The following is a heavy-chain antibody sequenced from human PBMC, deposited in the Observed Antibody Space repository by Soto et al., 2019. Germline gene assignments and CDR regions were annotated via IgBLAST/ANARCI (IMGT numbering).Heavy chain of an antibody. V-gene: IGHV4-59*08. CDR2: IYSIGST. CDR3: ARHVNLPLAGTGLDS. CDR1: GGYISDYY. D-gene: IGHD6-19*01. J-gene: IGHJ4*02. Sequence: SQTLSLTCTVSGGYISDYYCSWIRKPPGKGLEWIGYIYSIGSTNYNPSLRSRVTMSIDTSQEQFSLKLSSVTATDTAVYYCARHVNLPLAGTGLDSWGRGTLVTVSS.